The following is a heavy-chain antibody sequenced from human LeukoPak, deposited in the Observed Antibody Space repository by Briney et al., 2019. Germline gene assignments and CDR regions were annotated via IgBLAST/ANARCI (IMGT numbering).Heavy chain of an antibody. J-gene: IGHJ4*02. CDR3: ARKRSGYGFDY. Sequence: PSETLPLTCAVSGGSLNSYYWIWIRQPPGKGQEWIGYIYYSGSTSYNPSLKSRVSISVDASMNLFSLKLTSVTAADTAVYYCARKRSGYGFDYWGQGTLVTVSS. CDR2: IYYSGST. CDR1: GGSLNSYY. D-gene: IGHD5-12*01. V-gene: IGHV4-59*01.